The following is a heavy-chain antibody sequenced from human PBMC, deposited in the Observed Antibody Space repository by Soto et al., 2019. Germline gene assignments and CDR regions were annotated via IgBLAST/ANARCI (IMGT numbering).Heavy chain of an antibody. CDR3: ARHMIRGVLTTNFDY. V-gene: IGHV5-51*01. CDR2: IYPGDSDT. J-gene: IGHJ4*02. D-gene: IGHD3-10*01. Sequence: PGEPLKISCKTSGYSFTSYWIGWVRQMPGKGLEWMGIIYPGDSDTRYSPSFKGQVTISADKSISTAYLQWGSLKASDTAMYYCARHMIRGVLTTNFDYWGQGTLVTVSS. CDR1: GYSFTSYW.